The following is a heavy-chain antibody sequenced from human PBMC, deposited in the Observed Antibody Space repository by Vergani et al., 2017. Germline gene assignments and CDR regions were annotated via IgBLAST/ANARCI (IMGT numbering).Heavy chain of an antibody. Sequence: QVQLVQSGAEVKKPGASVKVSCKASGYTFTSYYMHWVRQAPGQGLEWMGIINPSGGSTSYAQKFQGRVTMTRDTYTSTVDMELSSLRSEDTAVYYCARGRDSSGYYSFFDYWGQGTLVTVSS. D-gene: IGHD3-22*01. CDR2: INPSGGST. J-gene: IGHJ4*02. CDR3: ARGRDSSGYYSFFDY. V-gene: IGHV1-46*03. CDR1: GYTFTSYY.